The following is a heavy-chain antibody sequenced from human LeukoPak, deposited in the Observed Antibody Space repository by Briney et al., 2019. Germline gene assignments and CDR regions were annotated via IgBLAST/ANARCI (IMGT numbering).Heavy chain of an antibody. D-gene: IGHD3-10*01. CDR2: ISSSSSYI. CDR3: ARDRAQDAFDI. J-gene: IGHJ3*02. CDR1: GFTFSSYS. Sequence: GSLRLSCAASGFTFSSYSMNWVRQAPGKGLEWVSSISSSSSYIYYADSVKGRFTISRDNAKNSLYLQMNSLRAEDTAVYYCARDRAQDAFDIWGQGTMVTVSS. V-gene: IGHV3-21*01.